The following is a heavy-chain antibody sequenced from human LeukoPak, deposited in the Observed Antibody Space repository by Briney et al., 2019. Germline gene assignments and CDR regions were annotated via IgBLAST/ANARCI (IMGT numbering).Heavy chain of an antibody. Sequence: GGSLRLSCAASGFTFNNYWMSWVRQAPGKGPEWVANIKKDGSEKDYVDSVKGRFTITRDNAKNSVFLQMNSLRVEDTAVYYCARDSSAWYFFDYWGQGTLVTVSS. D-gene: IGHD6-13*01. CDR2: IKKDGSEK. CDR3: ARDSSAWYFFDY. J-gene: IGHJ4*02. CDR1: GFTFNNYW. V-gene: IGHV3-7*01.